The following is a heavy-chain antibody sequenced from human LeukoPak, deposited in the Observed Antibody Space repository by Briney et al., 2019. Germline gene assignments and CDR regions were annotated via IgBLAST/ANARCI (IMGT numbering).Heavy chain of an antibody. J-gene: IGHJ4*02. CDR2: ISGSGGST. V-gene: IGHV3-23*01. CDR1: GFTFSNAW. D-gene: IGHD3-22*01. CDR3: AKGALDYYDSSGYHPPFDY. Sequence: GGSLRLSCAASGFTFSNAWMSRVRQAPGKGLEWVSAISGSGGSTYYADSVKGRFTISRDNSKNTLYLQMNSLRAEDTAVYYCAKGALDYYDSSGYHPPFDYWGQGTLVTVSS.